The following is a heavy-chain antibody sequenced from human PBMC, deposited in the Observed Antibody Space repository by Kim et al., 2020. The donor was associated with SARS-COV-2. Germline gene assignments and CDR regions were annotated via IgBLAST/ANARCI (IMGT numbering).Heavy chain of an antibody. Sequence: ASVKVSCKASGYTFTSYAMNWVRQAPGQGLEWMGWINTNTGNPTYAQGFTGRFVFSLDTSVSTAYLQISSLKAEDTAVYYCARGVPLMITFGGVIVRDWGQGTLVTVSS. D-gene: IGHD3-16*02. V-gene: IGHV7-4-1*02. CDR2: INTNTGNP. CDR1: GYTFTSYA. CDR3: ARGVPLMITFGGVIVRD. J-gene: IGHJ4*02.